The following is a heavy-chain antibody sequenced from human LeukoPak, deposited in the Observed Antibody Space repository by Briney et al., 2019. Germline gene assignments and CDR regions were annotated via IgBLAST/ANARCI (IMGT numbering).Heavy chain of an antibody. D-gene: IGHD5-18*01. Sequence: PSETLSLTCTASGGSISSYYWSWIRQPPGKGLEWIGYIYNSGTNYNPSLKSRVTISVDTSKKQFSLKLSSLTAADTAVYYCARGGYSYGDYCDYWGQGTLVTVSS. V-gene: IGHV4-59*01. CDR2: IYNSGT. J-gene: IGHJ4*02. CDR1: GGSISSYY. CDR3: ARGGYSYGDYCDY.